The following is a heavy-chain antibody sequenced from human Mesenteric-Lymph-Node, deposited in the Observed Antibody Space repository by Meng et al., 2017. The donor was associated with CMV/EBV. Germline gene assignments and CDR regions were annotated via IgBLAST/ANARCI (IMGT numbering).Heavy chain of an antibody. Sequence: GGSLRLSCAASGFTFDDYAMHWVRQAPGKGLEWVSGISWNSGSIGYADSVKGRFTISRDNAKNSLYLQMNSLRAEDTAVYYCAKDRSVIAADRYYYYGMDVWGQGTTVTVSS. CDR2: ISWNSGSI. D-gene: IGHD6-13*01. V-gene: IGHV3-9*01. CDR3: AKDRSVIAADRYYYYGMDV. CDR1: GFTFDDYA. J-gene: IGHJ6*02.